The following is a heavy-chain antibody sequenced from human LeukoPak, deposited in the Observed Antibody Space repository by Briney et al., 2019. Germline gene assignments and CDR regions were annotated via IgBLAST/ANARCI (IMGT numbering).Heavy chain of an antibody. V-gene: IGHV3-30*02. CDR3: AKDGPRLRGYSYGYDY. D-gene: IGHD5-18*01. CDR1: GFTFSSYG. CDR2: IQYDGSNE. Sequence: GGSLRLSCAASGFTFSSYGMSWVRQAPGKGLEWVAYIQYDGSNEQYADSVKGRFTISRDNSKNTLYLQMNSLRAEDTAVYYCAKDGPRLRGYSYGYDYWGQGTLVTVSS. J-gene: IGHJ4*02.